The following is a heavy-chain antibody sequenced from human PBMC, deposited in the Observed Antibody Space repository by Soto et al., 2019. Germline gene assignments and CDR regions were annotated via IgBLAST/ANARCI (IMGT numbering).Heavy chain of an antibody. CDR3: ARSIPMFRGVRFYSDS. D-gene: IGHD3-10*01. Sequence: SETLSLTCSVSGGSISRGGFHGSWIRQHPGKGLGWMGNIYDRGSTYYNPSLRSEITLSVDTAKNQSSLKLRHLTAADTAIYYCARSIPMFRGVRFYSDSCGQGTLVTVSS. V-gene: IGHV4-31*01. J-gene: IGHJ4*02. CDR2: IYDRGST. CDR1: GGSISRGGFH.